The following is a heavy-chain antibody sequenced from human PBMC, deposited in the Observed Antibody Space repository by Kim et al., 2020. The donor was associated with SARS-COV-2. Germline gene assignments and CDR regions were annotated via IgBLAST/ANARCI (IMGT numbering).Heavy chain of an antibody. V-gene: IGHV4-30-2*01. J-gene: IGHJ5*01. CDR1: GASISSGGYS. CDR2: VSHGGHT. CDR3: ARGYYDPSGYTYTPWFES. Sequence: SETLSLTCVVSGASISSGGYSWNWIRQPPGEGLEWIGYVSHGGHTFYNPSLKSRVSISVDRSKIQFSLQLSSVTAADTAVYFCARGYYDPSGYTYTPWFESWGQGTLVTVSS. D-gene: IGHD3-22*01.